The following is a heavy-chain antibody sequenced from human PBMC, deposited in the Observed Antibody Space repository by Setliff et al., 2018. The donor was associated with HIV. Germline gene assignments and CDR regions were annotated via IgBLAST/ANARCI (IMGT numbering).Heavy chain of an antibody. J-gene: IGHJ4*02. V-gene: IGHV3-33*08. Sequence: GGSLRLSCAASGFTFSGHVTHWVRQAPGKGLEWVAGIGTDGAVHYADSVRGRFTISRDNAGTTVYLQMSSLGAEDTAVYYCATSGSYHGPLIWGQGALVTVSS. CDR2: IGTDGAV. CDR1: GFTFSGHV. D-gene: IGHD1-26*01. CDR3: ATSGSYHGPLI.